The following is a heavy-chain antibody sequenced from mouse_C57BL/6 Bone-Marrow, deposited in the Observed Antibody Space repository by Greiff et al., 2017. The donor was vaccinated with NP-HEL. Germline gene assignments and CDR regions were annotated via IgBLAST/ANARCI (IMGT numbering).Heavy chain of an antibody. CDR1: GFSLTSYG. D-gene: IGHD3-1*01. Sequence: VQGVESGPGLVAPSQSLSITCTVSGFSLTSYGVDWVRQSPGKGLEWLGVIWGVGSTNYNSALKSRLSISKDNSKSQVFLKMNSLQTDDTAMYYCATLIHSGAMDYWGQGTSVTVSS. CDR3: ATLIHSGAMDY. J-gene: IGHJ4*01. V-gene: IGHV2-6*01. CDR2: IWGVGST.